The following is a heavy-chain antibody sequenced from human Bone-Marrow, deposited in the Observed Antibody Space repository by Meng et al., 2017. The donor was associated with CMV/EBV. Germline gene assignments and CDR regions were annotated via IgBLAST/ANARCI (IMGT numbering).Heavy chain of an antibody. CDR2: INSDGSST. D-gene: IGHD3-3*01. CDR1: GFTFSSYW. V-gene: IGHV3-74*01. CDR3: ARGPDFWSGYYVPPFDP. Sequence: GGSLRLSCAVSGFTFSSYWMHWVRQAPGKGLEWVSRINSDGSSTSYADSVKGRFTISRDNAKNSQYLQMNSLRAEDTAVYYCARGPDFWSGYYVPPFDPWGQGTLVTVYS. J-gene: IGHJ5*02.